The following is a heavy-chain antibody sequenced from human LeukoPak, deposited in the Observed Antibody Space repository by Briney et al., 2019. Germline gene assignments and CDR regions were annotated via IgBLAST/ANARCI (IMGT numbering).Heavy chain of an antibody. CDR2: IYYSGST. CDR1: GGSISSSSYY. D-gene: IGHD4-17*01. Sequence: PSETLSLTCTVSGGSISSSSYYWGWIRQPPGKGLEWIGSIYYSGSTYYNPSLKSRVTISVDTSKNQFSLKLSSVTAADTAVYYCARDGPTGDYLYYFDYWGQGTLVTVSS. V-gene: IGHV4-39*02. CDR3: ARDGPTGDYLYYFDY. J-gene: IGHJ4*02.